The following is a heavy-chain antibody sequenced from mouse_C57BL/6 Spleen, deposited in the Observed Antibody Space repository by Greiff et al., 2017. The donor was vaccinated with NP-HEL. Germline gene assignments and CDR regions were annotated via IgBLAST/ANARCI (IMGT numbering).Heavy chain of an antibody. CDR2: ISSGSSTI. D-gene: IGHD1-1*01. CDR3: ARPPYYCGSSYGGYFDV. J-gene: IGHJ1*03. Sequence: EVMLVESGGGLVKPGGSLKLSCAASGFTFSDYGMHWVRQAPEKGLEWVAYISSGSSTIYYADTVKVRFTISRDNAKNSMFLQMTSLRSEDTAMYYCARPPYYCGSSYGGYFDVWGTGTTVTVSS. CDR1: GFTFSDYG. V-gene: IGHV5-17*01.